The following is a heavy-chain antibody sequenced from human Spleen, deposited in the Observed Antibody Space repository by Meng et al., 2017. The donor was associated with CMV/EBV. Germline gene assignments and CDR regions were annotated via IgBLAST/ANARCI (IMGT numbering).Heavy chain of an antibody. CDR3: ARGRTSQFNYYGLDV. D-gene: IGHD1-7*01. CDR1: GGSISSYY. V-gene: IGHV4-59*12. J-gene: IGHJ6*02. CDR2: IYYSGST. Sequence: SETLSLTCPVLGGSISSYYWSWFRQPPGKGLEWIGYIYYSGSTNSNPSLKSRVTISVDTSKNQFSLKLNSVTAADTAVYYCARGRTSQFNYYGLDVWGQGTTVTVSS.